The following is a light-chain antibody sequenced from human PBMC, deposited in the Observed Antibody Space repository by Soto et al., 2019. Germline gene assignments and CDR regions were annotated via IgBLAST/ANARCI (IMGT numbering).Light chain of an antibody. V-gene: IGKV1-5*03. CDR2: KAS. J-gene: IGKJ1*01. CDR3: LQHYNFSWP. Sequence: DKQMSQSPATLSGSVGDRVTITCRASQTISSWLAWYQQKPGKAPKLLIYKASTLKSGVPSRFSGSGSGTHFTLTISSLQPEDFATYYCLQHYNFSWPFGQGTKADIK. CDR1: QTISSW.